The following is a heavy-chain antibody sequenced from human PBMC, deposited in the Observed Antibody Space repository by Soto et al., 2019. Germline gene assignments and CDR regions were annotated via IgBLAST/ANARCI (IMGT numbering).Heavy chain of an antibody. D-gene: IGHD6-6*01. CDR3: ARLRGYSSSSAWETYYYGMDV. J-gene: IGHJ6*02. V-gene: IGHV4-4*07. Sequence: SETLSLTCTVSGGSISSYYWSWIRQPAGKGLEWIGRIYTSGSTNYNPSLKSRVTMSVDTSKNQFSLKLSSVTAADTAVYYCARLRGYSSSSAWETYYYGMDVWGQGTTVTVSS. CDR1: GGSISSYY. CDR2: IYTSGST.